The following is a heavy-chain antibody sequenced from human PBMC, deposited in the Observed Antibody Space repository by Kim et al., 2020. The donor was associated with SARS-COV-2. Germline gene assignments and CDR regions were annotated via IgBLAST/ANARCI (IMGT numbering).Heavy chain of an antibody. D-gene: IGHD3-3*01. CDR2: ISYDGSNK. V-gene: IGHV3-30-3*01. Sequence: GGSLRLSCAASGFTFSSYAMHWVRQAPGKGLEWVAVISYDGSNKYYADSVKGRFTISRDNSKNTLYLQMNSLRAEDTAVYYCARAADTISMDVWGQGITVTVSS. CDR3: ARAADTISMDV. J-gene: IGHJ6*02. CDR1: GFTFSSYA.